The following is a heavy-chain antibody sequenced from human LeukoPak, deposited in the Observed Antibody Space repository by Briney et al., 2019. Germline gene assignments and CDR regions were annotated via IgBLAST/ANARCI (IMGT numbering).Heavy chain of an antibody. V-gene: IGHV3-9*01. CDR1: GFTFDDYA. CDR3: AKSSGASGSILDY. CDR2: ISWNSGSI. J-gene: IGHJ4*02. Sequence: GRSLRLSCAASGFTFDDYAMHWVRQAPGKGLEWVSGISWNSGSIGYADSVKGRFTISRDNAKNSLYLQMNSLRAEDTALYYCAKSSGASGSILDYWAREPWSPSPQ. D-gene: IGHD3-22*01.